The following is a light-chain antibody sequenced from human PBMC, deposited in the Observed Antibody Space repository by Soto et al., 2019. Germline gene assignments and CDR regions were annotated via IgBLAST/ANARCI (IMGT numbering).Light chain of an antibody. V-gene: IGKV1-5*03. Sequence: DIQMTQSTSSLFASVGDRVTITCRASQIINTWLAWYQQRPGKAPKLLIYRASNLVNGVPSRFSGSGSGTEFTLTISSLQPDDFSIYYCQQYETYSGTFGPGNKVDL. J-gene: IGKJ3*01. CDR1: QIINTW. CDR2: RAS. CDR3: QQYETYSGT.